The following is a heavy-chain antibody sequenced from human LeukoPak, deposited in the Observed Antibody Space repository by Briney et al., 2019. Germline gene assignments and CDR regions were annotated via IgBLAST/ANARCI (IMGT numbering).Heavy chain of an antibody. CDR1: GGTFSSYA. J-gene: IGHJ4*02. Sequence: ASVKVSCKTSGGTFSSYATSWVRQAPGQGLEWMGGIIPIFGTANYAQKFQGRVTITADESTSTAYMELSSLRSEDTAVYYCARDRGDGYNQSPHYWGQGTLVTVSS. CDR2: IIPIFGTA. CDR3: ARDRGDGYNQSPHY. D-gene: IGHD5-24*01. V-gene: IGHV1-69*13.